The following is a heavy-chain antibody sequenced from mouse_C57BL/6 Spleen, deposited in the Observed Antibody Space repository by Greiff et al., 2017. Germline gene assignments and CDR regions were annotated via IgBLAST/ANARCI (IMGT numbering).Heavy chain of an antibody. V-gene: IGHV5S21*01. D-gene: IGHD3-2*02. CDR2: ISSGGDYI. CDR1: GFTFSSYA. J-gene: IGHJ2*01. Sequence: EVKVEESGEGLVKPGGSLKLSCAASGFTFSSYAMSWVRQTPAKRLVWVAYISSGGDYIYYADTVKGRFTISRDNARNTLYLQMSSLKSEDTAMYYCTRRDSSGHEGFDYWGQGTTLTVSS. CDR3: TRRDSSGHEGFDY.